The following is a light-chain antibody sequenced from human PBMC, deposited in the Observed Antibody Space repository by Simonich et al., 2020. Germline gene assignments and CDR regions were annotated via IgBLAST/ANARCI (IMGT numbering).Light chain of an antibody. CDR3: SSYTSSSTLV. Sequence: QSALTQPASVSGSPGQSITISCTGTSSDVGGYNYVSWYPQHPGKAPKLMIYDVMKRTAGVSKLSSGSKSGNTASLTISGLQAEDEADYYCSSYTSSSTLVFGGGTKLTVL. CDR1: SSDVGGYNY. CDR2: DVM. V-gene: IGLV2-14*01. J-gene: IGLJ2*01.